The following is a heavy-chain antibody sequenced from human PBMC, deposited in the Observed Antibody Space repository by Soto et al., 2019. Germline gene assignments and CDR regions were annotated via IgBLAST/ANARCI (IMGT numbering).Heavy chain of an antibody. CDR1: GGSVSSGSYY. CDR3: ARSDEQWLVGYFQH. D-gene: IGHD6-19*01. CDR2: IYYSGST. J-gene: IGHJ1*01. Sequence: PSETLSLTCTVSGGSVSSGSYYWSWIRQPPGKGLEWIGYIYYSGSTNYNPSLKSRVTISVDTSKNQFSLKLSSVTAADTAVYYCARSDEQWLVGYFQHWGQGTLVTVSS. V-gene: IGHV4-61*01.